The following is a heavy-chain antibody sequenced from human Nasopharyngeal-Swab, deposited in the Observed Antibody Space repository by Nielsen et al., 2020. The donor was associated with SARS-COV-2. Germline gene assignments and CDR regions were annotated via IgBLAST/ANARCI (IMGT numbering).Heavy chain of an antibody. D-gene: IGHD3-16*01. CDR3: ARVGVDDYVWGSYNYYFDY. CDR1: GFTVSSNY. CDR2: IYSGGST. Sequence: GESLKISCAASGFTVSSNYMSWVRQAPGKGLGWVSVIYSGGSTYYADSVKGRFTISRDNSKNTLYLQMNSLRAEDTAVYYCARVGVDDYVWGSYNYYFDYWGQGTLVTVSS. J-gene: IGHJ4*02. V-gene: IGHV3-53*01.